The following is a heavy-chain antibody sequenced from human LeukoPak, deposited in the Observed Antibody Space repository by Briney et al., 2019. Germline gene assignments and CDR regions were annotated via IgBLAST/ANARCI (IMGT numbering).Heavy chain of an antibody. V-gene: IGHV1-69*13. CDR3: ARGDVANSYSSSWYYWFDP. CDR1: GGTLSSYA. Sequence: SVKVSCKASGGTLSSYAISWVRQAPGQGLEWMGGIIPIFGTANYAQKFQGRVTITADESTSTAYMELSSLRSEDTAVYYCARGDVANSYSSSWYYWFDPWGQGTLVTVSS. CDR2: IIPIFGTA. J-gene: IGHJ5*02. D-gene: IGHD6-13*01.